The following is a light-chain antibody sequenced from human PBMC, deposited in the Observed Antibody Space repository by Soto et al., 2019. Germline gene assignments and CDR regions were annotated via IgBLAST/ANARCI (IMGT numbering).Light chain of an antibody. Sequence: EIVLTQSPGTLSLSPGERATLSCRASQSVSSSYLAWYQQKPGQAPRLLIYGASSRATGIPDRFSGGGSGTDFTLTISRLEPEDFAVYYCQQYGSSPRTFGXGTKVDIK. CDR2: GAS. J-gene: IGKJ1*01. CDR3: QQYGSSPRT. V-gene: IGKV3-20*01. CDR1: QSVSSSY.